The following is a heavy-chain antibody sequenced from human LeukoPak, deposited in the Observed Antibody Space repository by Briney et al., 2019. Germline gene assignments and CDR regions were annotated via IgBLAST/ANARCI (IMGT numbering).Heavy chain of an antibody. CDR1: GDTLTELS. V-gene: IGHV1-24*01. J-gene: IGHJ4*02. CDR2: FDPEHGEM. Sequence: GASVKVSCKVSGDTLTELSTHWVRQAPGKGLEWMRGFDPEHGEMIYAQKLQGRVTMTEDRSTDTAYMELSSLRSEDTAVYYCARGPRWLYFDYWGQGTLVTVSS. CDR3: ARGPRWLYFDY. D-gene: IGHD5-24*01.